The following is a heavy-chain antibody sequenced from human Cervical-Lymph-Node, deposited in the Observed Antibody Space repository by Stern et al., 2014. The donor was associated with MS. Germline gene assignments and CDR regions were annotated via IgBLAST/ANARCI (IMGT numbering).Heavy chain of an antibody. CDR1: GASIGIGTYY. CDR3: AGAIGKNELLEAFDM. V-gene: IGHV4-30-4*01. D-gene: IGHD1-1*01. J-gene: IGHJ3*02. Sequence: QVQLQESGPGLVKPSQTLSLTCSVSGASIGIGTYYWSWIRQVPGKGLEWIGNICCSGTSFYNPSLKSRVTISLETSKNHFSLNLRSVTAADTAVYYCAGAIGKNELLEAFDMWGQGTKVTVSS. CDR2: ICCSGTS.